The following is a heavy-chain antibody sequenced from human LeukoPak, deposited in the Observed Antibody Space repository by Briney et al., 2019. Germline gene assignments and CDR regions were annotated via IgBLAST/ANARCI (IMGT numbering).Heavy chain of an antibody. J-gene: IGHJ3*02. Sequence: ASVSVSCKASGYSFTSHYMHWVRQAPGQGLEWMGLINPSGSSTLYAQKFQGRVTMTRDTSISTAYMELSRLRSDDTAVYYCARGGNWKEKAFDIWGQGTMLTVSS. CDR2: INPSGSST. D-gene: IGHD1-20*01. CDR1: GYSFTSHY. CDR3: ARGGNWKEKAFDI. V-gene: IGHV1-46*01.